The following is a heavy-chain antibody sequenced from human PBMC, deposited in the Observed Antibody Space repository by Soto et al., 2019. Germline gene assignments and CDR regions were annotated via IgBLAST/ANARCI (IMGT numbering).Heavy chain of an antibody. J-gene: IGHJ4*02. CDR1: GYIFGSYA. Sequence: GGSLRLSCVASGYIFGSYAMMWVRQAPEKGLEWISTIGGGGIGSYYADSVKGRFTISRDNSKNTLYLQMNSLRAEDTGVYYCAKDPRLELRGVDSWGQGTMGTAPQ. CDR3: AKDPRLELRGVDS. D-gene: IGHD1-7*01. CDR2: IGGGGIGS. V-gene: IGHV3-23*01.